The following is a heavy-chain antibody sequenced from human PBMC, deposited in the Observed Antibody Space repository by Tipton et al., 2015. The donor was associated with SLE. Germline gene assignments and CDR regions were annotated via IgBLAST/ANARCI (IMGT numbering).Heavy chain of an antibody. V-gene: IGHV4-34*01. Sequence: AGLVKPSETLSLSCTVSGGSISSFYWSWIRQPPGKGLEWIGEIHHSRSTNSNPSLKSRVTISVDKSKNQFSLKLSSVTASDTAVYFCTRAEFSSNWYMYWHFDLWGRGTLVTVSS. CDR3: TRAEFSSNWYMYWHFDL. J-gene: IGHJ2*01. CDR2: IHHSRST. CDR1: GGSISSFY. D-gene: IGHD6-13*01.